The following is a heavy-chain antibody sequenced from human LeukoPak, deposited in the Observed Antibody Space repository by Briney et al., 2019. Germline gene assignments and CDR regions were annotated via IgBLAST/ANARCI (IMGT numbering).Heavy chain of an antibody. Sequence: GGSLRLSCAASGFTFSNAWMSWVRQAPGKGLEWVGRIKSKTDGGTADYAAPVKGRFTISRDDSKNTLYLQMNSLKTEDTAVYYCTTDIAAAGTDYWGQGTLVTVSS. V-gene: IGHV3-15*01. D-gene: IGHD6-13*01. CDR1: GFTFSNAW. CDR3: TTDIAAAGTDY. J-gene: IGHJ4*02. CDR2: IKSKTDGGTA.